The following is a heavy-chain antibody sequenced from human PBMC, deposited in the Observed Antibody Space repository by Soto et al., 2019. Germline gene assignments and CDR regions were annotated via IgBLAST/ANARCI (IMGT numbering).Heavy chain of an antibody. CDR3: AKDPKAAAGRYYYYYDGMDV. CDR1: GFTFSSYG. Sequence: QVQLVESGGGVVQPGRSLRLSCAASGFTFSSYGMHWVRQAPGKGLEWVAVISYDGSNKYHADSVKGRFTISRDNSKNTLYLQMNSLRAEDTAVYYCAKDPKAAAGRYYYYYDGMDVWGQGTTVTVSS. CDR2: ISYDGSNK. V-gene: IGHV3-30*18. J-gene: IGHJ6*02. D-gene: IGHD6-13*01.